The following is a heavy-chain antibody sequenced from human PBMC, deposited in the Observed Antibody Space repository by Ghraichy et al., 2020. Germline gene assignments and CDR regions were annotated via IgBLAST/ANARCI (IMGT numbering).Heavy chain of an antibody. CDR2: VYTGGST. J-gene: IGHJ3*02. V-gene: IGHV4-4*07. CDR1: GGSINNNY. CDR3: ARTVTTYNRGAFDI. D-gene: IGHD1-14*01. Sequence: SETLSLTCTVSGGSINNNYWSWIRQPAGKGLEWIGRVYTGGSTNYNPSLRGRVTVSVDTSKNQFSLNLSSVSAADTAVYFCARTVTTYNRGAFDIWGQGTMVTISS.